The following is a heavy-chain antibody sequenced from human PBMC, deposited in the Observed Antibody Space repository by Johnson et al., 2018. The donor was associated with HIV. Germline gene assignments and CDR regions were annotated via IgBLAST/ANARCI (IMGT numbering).Heavy chain of an antibody. V-gene: IGHV3-20*04. Sequence: MQLVESGGGVVQPGRSLRVSCAASGFTFDDYGMSWVRQTPGKGLEWVSGISWNGGSTGYANSVKGRFTISRDNAKKSLYLQMNSLRAEDTALYYCARDSTPWGGEHVGYAFDLWGRGTLVTISS. D-gene: IGHD4-17*01. J-gene: IGHJ3*01. CDR3: ARDSTPWGGEHVGYAFDL. CDR2: ISWNGGST. CDR1: GFTFDDYG.